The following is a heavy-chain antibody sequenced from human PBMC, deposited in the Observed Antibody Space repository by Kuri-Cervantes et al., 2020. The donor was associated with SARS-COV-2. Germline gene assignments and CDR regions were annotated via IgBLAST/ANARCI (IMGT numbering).Heavy chain of an antibody. CDR3: ARLLPIGVLIALEGKYFDY. CDR2: ISYDGSNK. J-gene: IGHJ4*02. Sequence: GGSLRLSCAASGFTFSRYAMHWVRQAPGKGLEWVAVISYDGSNKYYADSVKGRFTTSRDNSKNTLYLQMNSLRAEDTAVYFCARLLPIGVLIALEGKYFDYWGQGTLVTVSS. CDR1: GFTFSRYA. V-gene: IGHV3-30*14. D-gene: IGHD2-21*01.